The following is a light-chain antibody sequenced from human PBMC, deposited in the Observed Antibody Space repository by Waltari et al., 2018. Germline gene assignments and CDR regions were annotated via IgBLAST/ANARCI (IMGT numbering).Light chain of an antibody. CDR3: ISYTSTTTYVV. Sequence: QSALTQPASVSESPGQSITISCTGTSSDVGGYDYVSWYQQPPGKAPQLMIYDVNKRPSGVSHRFSASKSGNTASLTIFGLQAEDEADYYCISYTSTTTYVVVGGGTKLTVL. CDR1: SSDVGGYDY. V-gene: IGLV2-14*03. CDR2: DVN. J-gene: IGLJ2*01.